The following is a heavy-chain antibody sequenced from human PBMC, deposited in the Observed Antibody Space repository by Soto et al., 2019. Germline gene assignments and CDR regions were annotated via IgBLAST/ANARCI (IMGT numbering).Heavy chain of an antibody. CDR1: GFTFSNYA. CDR2: ITDSGDAT. Sequence: EVQLLESGGGLVQPGGSLRLSCAASGFTFSNYAMCWVRQAPGKGPEWLSSITDSGDATYYAGSVKGRFTISRDNSMNTLYLQMNSLRVEDTAMYYCAKDDYGDPYDSWGQGTLVTVSS. D-gene: IGHD4-17*01. V-gene: IGHV3-23*01. CDR3: AKDDYGDPYDS. J-gene: IGHJ4*02.